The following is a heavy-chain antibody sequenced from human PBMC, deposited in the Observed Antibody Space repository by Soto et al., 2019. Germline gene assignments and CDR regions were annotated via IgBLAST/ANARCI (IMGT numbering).Heavy chain of an antibody. V-gene: IGHV1-3*01. CDR3: EAYPLVAATGGGRYYFDY. D-gene: IGHD2-15*01. Sequence: ASVKVSCKASGYTFTSYAMHWVRQAPGQRLEWMGWINAGNGNTKYSQKFQGRVTITRDTSASTAYMELSSLRSEDTAVYYCEAYPLVAATGGGRYYFDYWGQGTLVTVSS. CDR1: GYTFTSYA. CDR2: INAGNGNT. J-gene: IGHJ4*02.